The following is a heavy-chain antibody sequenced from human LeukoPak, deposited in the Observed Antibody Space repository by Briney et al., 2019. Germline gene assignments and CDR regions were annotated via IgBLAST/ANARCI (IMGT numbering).Heavy chain of an antibody. D-gene: IGHD5-24*01. CDR1: GFTFSSYG. CDR2: IRYDGSNK. J-gene: IGHJ4*02. Sequence: PGGSLRLSCAASGFTFSSYGMHWVRQAPGKGLEWVAFIRYDGSNKYYADSVKGRFTISRDNSKNTLYLQMNSLRAEDTAVYYCAAKRWLQYYFDYWGQGTLVTVSS. CDR3: AAKRWLQYYFDY. V-gene: IGHV3-30*02.